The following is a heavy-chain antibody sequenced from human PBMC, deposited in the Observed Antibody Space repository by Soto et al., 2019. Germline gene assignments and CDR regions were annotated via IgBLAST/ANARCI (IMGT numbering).Heavy chain of an antibody. V-gene: IGHV3-30*18. CDR1: GFTFSNYG. D-gene: IGHD1-26*01. CDR3: AKARVRIVGANSFES. Sequence: GGSLRLSCVASGFTFSNYGMHWVRQPPGKGLEWVALISDDGDKRYYADSVRGRLIISRDNSKDTLYLQMNRLGPADTAVYPCAKARVRIVGANSFESWGQRTPVTVCS. CDR2: ISDDGDKR. J-gene: IGHJ4*02.